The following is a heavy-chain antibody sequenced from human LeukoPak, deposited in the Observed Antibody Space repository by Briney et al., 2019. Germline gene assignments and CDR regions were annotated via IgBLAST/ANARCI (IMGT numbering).Heavy chain of an antibody. V-gene: IGHV3-23*01. Sequence: GGSLRLSCAASGLTFGSYTMSWVRQAPGKGLEWVSGITATGSRTYYADSVKGRFTISRDNAKNSLYLQMNSLRAEDTAVYYCARDPPRHSRITGTVDYWGQGTLVTVSS. CDR3: ARDPPRHSRITGTVDY. J-gene: IGHJ4*02. CDR2: ITATGSRT. D-gene: IGHD1-20*01. CDR1: GLTFGSYT.